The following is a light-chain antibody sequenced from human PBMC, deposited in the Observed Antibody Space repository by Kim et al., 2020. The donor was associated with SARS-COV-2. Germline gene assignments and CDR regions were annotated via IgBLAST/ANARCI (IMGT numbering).Light chain of an antibody. CDR1: QSVSSI. CDR2: GAS. V-gene: IGKV3-15*01. J-gene: IGKJ4*01. Sequence: EIVMTQSPATLSVSPGERATLSCRASQSVSSILAWYQQKPGQAPRLLIYGASTRATGIPGRFSGSGSGTEFTLTISSLQSEDFEVYYCQQYSHWPLTFGGGTKVDIK. CDR3: QQYSHWPLT.